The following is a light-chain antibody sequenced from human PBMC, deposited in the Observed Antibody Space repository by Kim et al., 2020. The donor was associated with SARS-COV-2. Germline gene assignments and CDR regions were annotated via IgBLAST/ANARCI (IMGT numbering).Light chain of an antibody. V-gene: IGLV2-11*01. J-gene: IGLJ3*02. Sequence: QSALTQPRSVSGSPGQSVTISCTGTRSDVGGYNYVSWYQQHPGKAPKLMIYDVSKRPSGVPDRFSASKSGNTASLTISGLLTEDEAEYYCCSYAGSYTWVFGGGTQLTVL. CDR2: DVS. CDR3: CSYAGSYTWV. CDR1: RSDVGGYNY.